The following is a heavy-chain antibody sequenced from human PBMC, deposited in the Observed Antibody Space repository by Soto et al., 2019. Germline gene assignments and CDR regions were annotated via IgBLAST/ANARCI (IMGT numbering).Heavy chain of an antibody. D-gene: IGHD6-13*01. Sequence: SETLSLTCTVSGGSISSNYWTWIRQPPGKGLEWIGYVYNSGSTNYNPSLKSRVTISEDTSKSQFSLKVNSMTAADTAVYYCERYRREAVAGYTLDNWGQGILVTVSS. CDR1: GGSISSNY. CDR3: ERYRREAVAGYTLDN. J-gene: IGHJ4*02. CDR2: VYNSGST. V-gene: IGHV4-59*01.